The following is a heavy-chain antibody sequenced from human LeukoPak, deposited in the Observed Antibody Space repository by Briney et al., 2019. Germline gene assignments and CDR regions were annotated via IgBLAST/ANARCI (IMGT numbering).Heavy chain of an antibody. CDR1: GYSFSDYY. Sequence: GASVKVSCKTSGYSFSDYYIQWVRQAPGQGLEWMGWITPKSGGTHYAQKFQGRVTLTSDTSIRTVYMDLSSLTSDDTAMYYRARDMMEGVMGHWGQGTLVTVS. CDR2: ITPKSGGT. V-gene: IGHV1-2*02. J-gene: IGHJ4*01. D-gene: IGHD3-16*01. CDR3: ARDMMEGVMGH.